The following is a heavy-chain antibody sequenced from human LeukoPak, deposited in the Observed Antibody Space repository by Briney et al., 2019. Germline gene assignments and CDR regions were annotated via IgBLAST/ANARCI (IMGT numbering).Heavy chain of an antibody. V-gene: IGHV1-46*01. J-gene: IGHJ1*01. Sequence: ASVKVSCKASGYTFTIYYMHWVRQAPGQGLEWVGIINPSGGSTSYAQKFQGRVTMTRDTSTSTVYMELSSLRSEDTAVYYCARVPAATPFFQHWGQGTLVTVSS. CDR2: INPSGGST. D-gene: IGHD2-2*01. CDR3: ARVPAATPFFQH. CDR1: GYTFTIYY.